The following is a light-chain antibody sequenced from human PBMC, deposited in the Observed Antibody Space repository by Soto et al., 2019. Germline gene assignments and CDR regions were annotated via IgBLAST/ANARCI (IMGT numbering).Light chain of an antibody. CDR3: QQYDSYSPLT. V-gene: IGKV1-5*01. J-gene: IGKJ4*01. CDR2: GTS. CDR1: HNIGRF. Sequence: DIQMTQSPSSLYASVGDRVTMTCRASHNIGRFLNWYQQKGGNAPKLLIYGTSNLASGVPLRFRGGGSGTDFTLTISSLQPDDFATYYCQQYDSYSPLTFGGGTKVDIK.